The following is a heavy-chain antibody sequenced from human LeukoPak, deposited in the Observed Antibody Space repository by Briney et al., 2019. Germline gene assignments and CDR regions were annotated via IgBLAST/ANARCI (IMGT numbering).Heavy chain of an antibody. CDR2: INHSGST. Sequence: SETLSLTCAVYGGSFSGYYWSWIRQPPGKGLEWIGEINHSGSTNYNPSLKSRVTISVDTSKNQFSLKLSSVTAADTAVYYCARYLDHTHEYYFDYWGQGTLVTVSS. CDR1: GGSFSGYY. V-gene: IGHV4-34*01. CDR3: ARYLDHTHEYYFDY. J-gene: IGHJ4*02. D-gene: IGHD1-14*01.